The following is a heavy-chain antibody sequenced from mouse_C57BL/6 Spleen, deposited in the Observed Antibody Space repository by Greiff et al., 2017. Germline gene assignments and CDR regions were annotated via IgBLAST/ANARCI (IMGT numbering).Heavy chain of an antibody. J-gene: IGHJ2*01. CDR2: ILPGSGST. Sequence: QVQLQQSGAELMKPGASVKLSCKATGYTFTGYWIEWVKQRPGHGLEWIGEILPGSGSTNNNEKFKGKATFTADTSSNTAYMQLSSLTTEDSAIYYCAREGVGGYWGQGTTLTVSS. D-gene: IGHD1-1*01. CDR3: AREGVGGY. CDR1: GYTFTGYW. V-gene: IGHV1-9*01.